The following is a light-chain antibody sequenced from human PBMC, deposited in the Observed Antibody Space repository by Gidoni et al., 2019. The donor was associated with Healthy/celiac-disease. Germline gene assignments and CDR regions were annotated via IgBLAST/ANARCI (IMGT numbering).Light chain of an antibody. V-gene: IGKV3-20*01. J-gene: IGKJ2*01. CDR3: QQYGRYT. CDR2: GAS. Sequence: EIVLTQSPGTLSLSPGERATLACRACQSISSSYLAWYQQKPGHAPRLLIYGASSRATGIPDRVRGSGFGTEFTLTISRLEPEDFAVYYCQQYGRYTFGQGTKLEIK. CDR1: QSISSSY.